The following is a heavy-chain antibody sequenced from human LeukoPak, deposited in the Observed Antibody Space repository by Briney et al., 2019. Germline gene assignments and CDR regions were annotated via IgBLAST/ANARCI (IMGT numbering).Heavy chain of an antibody. V-gene: IGHV4-59*01. D-gene: IGHD3-22*01. J-gene: IGHJ4*02. Sequence: SETLSLTCTVSGCSISSYYWSWIRQPPGKGLEWIGYIYYSGSTNYNPSLKSRVTISVDTSKNQFSLKLSSVTAADTAVYYCARAVILDYWGQGTLVTVSS. CDR2: IYYSGST. CDR1: GCSISSYY. CDR3: ARAVILDY.